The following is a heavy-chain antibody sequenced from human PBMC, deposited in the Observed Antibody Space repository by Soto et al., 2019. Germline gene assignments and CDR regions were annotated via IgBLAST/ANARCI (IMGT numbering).Heavy chain of an antibody. J-gene: IGHJ4*02. CDR2: INPNSGGT. CDR1: GYTFTGYY. Sequence: AASVKVSCKASGYTFTGYYMHWVRQAPGQGLEWMGWINPNSGGTNYAQKFQGWVTMTRDTSISTAYMELSRLRSDDTAVYYCALGRSGSYNYYFDYWGQGTLVTVSS. V-gene: IGHV1-2*04. D-gene: IGHD3-10*01. CDR3: ALGRSGSYNYYFDY.